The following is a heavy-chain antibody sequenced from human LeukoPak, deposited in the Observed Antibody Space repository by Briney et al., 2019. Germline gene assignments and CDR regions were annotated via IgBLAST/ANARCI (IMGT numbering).Heavy chain of an antibody. V-gene: IGHV3-53*01. CDR2: IYSGGST. J-gene: IGHJ6*02. CDR1: GFTFNGYA. CDR3: ASRYCGGDCSPYYYYYGMDV. Sequence: GGSLRLSCAASGFTFNGYAMIWVRQAPGKGLEWVSVIYSGGSTYYADSVKGRFTISRDNSKNTLYLQMNSLRAEDTAVYYCASRYCGGDCSPYYYYYGMDVWGQGTTVTVSS. D-gene: IGHD2-21*02.